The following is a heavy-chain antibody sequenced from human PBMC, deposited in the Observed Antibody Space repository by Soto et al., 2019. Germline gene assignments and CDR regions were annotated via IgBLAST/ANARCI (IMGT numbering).Heavy chain of an antibody. D-gene: IGHD2-21*02. J-gene: IGHJ4*02. V-gene: IGHV1-46*01. CDR3: ARGSAYCGGDCYPQDY. CDR2: INPSGGST. Sequence: QVQLVQSGAEVKKPGASVKVSCKASGYTFTSYYMHWVRQAPGQGLEWMGIINPSGGSTSYAQKFQGRVTMTRDTSTSTVYMELSSLRSEDTAVYYCARGSAYCGGDCYPQDYWGQGTLVTVSS. CDR1: GYTFTSYY.